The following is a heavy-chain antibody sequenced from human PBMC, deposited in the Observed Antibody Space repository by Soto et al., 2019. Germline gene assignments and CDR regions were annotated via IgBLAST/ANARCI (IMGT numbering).Heavy chain of an antibody. CDR2: IDYNGVT. CDR3: GRVMIGTSRHTDYDY. D-gene: IGHD2-2*01. Sequence: PSETLSLTCSVSGASISSRDYYWGWIRQTPGKGLEWIGNIDYNGVTYYNPSLKSRVTVSKDTSKNQFSLKVASVTAADTAIYYCGRVMIGTSRHTDYDYWGQGTQVTVSS. CDR1: GASISSRDYY. V-gene: IGHV4-39*01. J-gene: IGHJ4*02.